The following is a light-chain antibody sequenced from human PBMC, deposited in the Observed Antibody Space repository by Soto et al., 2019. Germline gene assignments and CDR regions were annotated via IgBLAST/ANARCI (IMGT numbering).Light chain of an antibody. CDR1: SSDLGDYDY. Sequence: QPALTQPPSASGSPGQSVTISCTGTSSDLGDYDYVSWYQQRPGKAPKLMIYEVNKRPSGVPDRFSGSKSGNTASLTVTGLQAEDEADYYCSSYAGSNNLIFGGGTKLTVL. CDR2: EVN. CDR3: SSYAGSNNLI. V-gene: IGLV2-8*01. J-gene: IGLJ2*01.